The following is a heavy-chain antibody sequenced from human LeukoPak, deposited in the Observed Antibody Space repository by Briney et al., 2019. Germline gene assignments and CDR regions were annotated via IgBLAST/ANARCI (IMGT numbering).Heavy chain of an antibody. CDR1: GFTFSSYW. V-gene: IGHV3-74*01. D-gene: IGHD3-3*01. CDR2: INSDGSST. CDR3: AKVPNDFWSGYRYWYFDL. J-gene: IGHJ2*01. Sequence: GGSLRLSCAASGFTFSSYWMHWVRQAPGKGLVRVSRINSDGSSTSYADSVKGRFTISRDNSKNTLYLQMNSLRAEDTAVYYCAKVPNDFWSGYRYWYFDLWGRGTLVTVSS.